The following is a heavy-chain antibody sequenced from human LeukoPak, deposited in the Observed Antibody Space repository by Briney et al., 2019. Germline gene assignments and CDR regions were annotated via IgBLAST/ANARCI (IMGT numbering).Heavy chain of an antibody. CDR3: ARDYYDSSGYSRDAFDI. CDR2: MYPGDSDT. D-gene: IGHD3-22*01. J-gene: IGHJ3*02. CDR1: GYSFTSYW. V-gene: IGHV5-51*01. Sequence: GESLKISCKGSGYSFTSYWIGWVRQMPGKGLEWMGIMYPGDSDTRYSPSFQGQVTISADKSISTAYLPWSSLKASDTAMYYCARDYYDSSGYSRDAFDIWGQGTMVTVSS.